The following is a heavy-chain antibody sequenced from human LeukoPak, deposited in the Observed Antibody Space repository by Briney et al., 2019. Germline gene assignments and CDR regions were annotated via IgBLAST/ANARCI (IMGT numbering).Heavy chain of an antibody. CDR3: ARVRDFDY. Sequence: GGSLRLSCATSGFTFSSYAMHWVRQAPGKGLEWVAVISYDGSNKYYADSVKGRFTISRDNSKNTLYLQMNSLRAEDTAVYYCARVRDFDYWGQGTLVTVSS. D-gene: IGHD3-10*01. CDR2: ISYDGSNK. J-gene: IGHJ4*02. CDR1: GFTFSSYA. V-gene: IGHV3-30*04.